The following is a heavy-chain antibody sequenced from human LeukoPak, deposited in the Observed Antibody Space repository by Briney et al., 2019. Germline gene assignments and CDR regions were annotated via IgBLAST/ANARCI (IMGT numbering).Heavy chain of an antibody. CDR2: IYPGDSDT. Sequence: GESLKISRKGSGYSFTNYWIGWVRQMSGKGLEWMGIIYPGDSDTRYSPSFQGQVIISADKSISTAYLQWSSLKASDTAIYYCARGGPSYALDYWGQGTLVTVSS. V-gene: IGHV5-51*01. CDR1: GYSFTNYW. CDR3: ARGGPSYALDY. D-gene: IGHD2-2*01. J-gene: IGHJ4*02.